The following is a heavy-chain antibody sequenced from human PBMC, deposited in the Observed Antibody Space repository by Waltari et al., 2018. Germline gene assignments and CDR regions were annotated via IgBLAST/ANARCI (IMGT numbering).Heavy chain of an antibody. D-gene: IGHD6-13*01. J-gene: IGHJ5*02. V-gene: IGHV4-4*02. CDR3: ARDPEAHSSSWRRGWFDP. Sequence: QVQLQESGPGLVKPSGTLSLTCAVSGGSISSSNWWSWVRQPPGKGLEWIGEIYHSGITNYNPSLKSRVTISVDKSKNQFSLKLSSVTAADTAVYYCARDPEAHSSSWRRGWFDPWGQGTLVTVSS. CDR1: GGSISSSNW. CDR2: IYHSGIT.